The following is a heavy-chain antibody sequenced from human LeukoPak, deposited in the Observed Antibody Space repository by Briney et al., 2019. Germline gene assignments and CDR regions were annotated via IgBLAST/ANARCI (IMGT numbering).Heavy chain of an antibody. CDR3: AREMERGYFDY. J-gene: IGHJ4*02. Sequence: RASVNVSCKASGYTFTSYAMHWVRQAPGQRLEWMGWINAGNGNTKYSQKFQGRVTITRDTSASTAYMELSSLRSEDTAVYYCAREMERGYFDYWGQGTLVTVSS. V-gene: IGHV1-3*01. CDR1: GYTFTSYA. D-gene: IGHD1-1*01. CDR2: INAGNGNT.